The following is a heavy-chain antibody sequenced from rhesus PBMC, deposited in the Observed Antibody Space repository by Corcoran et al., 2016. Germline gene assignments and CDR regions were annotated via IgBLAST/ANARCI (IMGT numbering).Heavy chain of an antibody. CDR3: ARDRPGLDS. J-gene: IGHJ6*01. CDR1: GGSIRRGYYY. V-gene: IGHV4-122*02. Sequence: QVQLQESGPGLVKPSETLSLTCAVSGGSIRRGYYYWSWIRQPPGKGLEWIGYITYSGSTSYNPSLKSRVTIARDTSKNKFSRKRSSVTAADTAVYYCARDRPGLDSWGQGVVVTVSS. CDR2: ITYSGST.